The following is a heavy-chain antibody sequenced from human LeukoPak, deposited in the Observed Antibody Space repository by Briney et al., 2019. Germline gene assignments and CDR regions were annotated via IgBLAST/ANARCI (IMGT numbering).Heavy chain of an antibody. J-gene: IGHJ4*02. CDR2: ISYDGSNK. Sequence: GGSLRLSCAASGFTFSTYAMHWVRQAPGKGLEWVAVISYDGSNKYYADSVKGRFTISRDNSKNTLYLQMNSLRAEDTAVYYCARDYPYSSSFGSFDYWGQGTLVTVSS. CDR3: ARDYPYSSSFGSFDY. V-gene: IGHV3-30-3*01. CDR1: GFTFSTYA. D-gene: IGHD6-13*01.